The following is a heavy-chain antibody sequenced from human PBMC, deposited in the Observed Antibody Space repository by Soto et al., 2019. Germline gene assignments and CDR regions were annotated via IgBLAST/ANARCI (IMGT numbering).Heavy chain of an antibody. CDR2: ISATNGNT. CDR1: GYTFTSYG. D-gene: IGHD3-10*01. V-gene: IGHV1-18*01. CDR3: ARAGSGSVDY. Sequence: QVQLVQSGAEVKKPGASVKVSCKASGYTFTSYGISWVRQAPGQGLGWMGWISATNGNTSYARKLRGRGTMTTDTSTSTAYMEPRSRRADDSAVDYCARAGSGSVDYWGQGTLVTVSS. J-gene: IGHJ4*02.